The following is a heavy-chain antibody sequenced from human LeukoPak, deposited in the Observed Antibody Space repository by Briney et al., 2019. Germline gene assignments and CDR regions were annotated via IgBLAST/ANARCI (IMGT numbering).Heavy chain of an antibody. D-gene: IGHD6-19*01. V-gene: IGHV5-51*01. Sequence: GGYLKIYFQGSGYSFTCYWIGWVRPMPGKGLGWMGVIYPGDSQSRYSPSFEGQVTISADKSISSAYLQWSSLKASDTAIYYCARQWGGSGQDYDYWGQGTLVTVSS. CDR3: ARQWGGSGQDYDY. J-gene: IGHJ4*02. CDR1: GYSFTCYW. CDR2: IYPGDSQS.